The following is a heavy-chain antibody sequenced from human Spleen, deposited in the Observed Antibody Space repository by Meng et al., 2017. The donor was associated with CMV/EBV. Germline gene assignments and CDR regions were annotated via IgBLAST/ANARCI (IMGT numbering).Heavy chain of an antibody. CDR2: INPSGGST. Sequence: ASVKVSCKASGYSFSGYYMHWVRQAPGQGFEWMGIINPSGGSTSYAPKFQGRVTMTRDTSTSTVYMELSSLRSDDTALYYCARHSTGWSKLDYWGQGALVTVSS. CDR1: GYSFSGYY. CDR3: ARHSTGWSKLDY. D-gene: IGHD6-19*01. J-gene: IGHJ4*02. V-gene: IGHV1-46*01.